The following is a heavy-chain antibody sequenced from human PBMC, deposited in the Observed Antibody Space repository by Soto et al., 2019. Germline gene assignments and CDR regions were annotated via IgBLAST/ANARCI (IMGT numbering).Heavy chain of an antibody. CDR2: IIPIFGTA. J-gene: IGHJ6*02. CDR1: GGTFSSYA. CDR3: AREGGSGNYRYYAMDV. Sequence: QVQLVQSGAEVKKPGSSVKVSCKASGGTFSSYAISWVRQAPGQGLEXMGGIIPIFGTANYAQKFQGRVTITADESTSTAYMELSSLRSEDTAVYYCAREGGSGNYRYYAMDVWGQGTTVTVSS. D-gene: IGHD3-10*01. V-gene: IGHV1-69*12.